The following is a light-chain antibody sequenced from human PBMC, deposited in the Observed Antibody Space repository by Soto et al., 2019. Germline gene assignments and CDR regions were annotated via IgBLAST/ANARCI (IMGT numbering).Light chain of an antibody. CDR2: KAS. CDR1: QTISSW. CDR3: QHYNSYSEA. V-gene: IGKV1-5*03. Sequence: PMTQSPSTLSGSGGDTVTITFRASQTISSWLAWYQQKPGKVPKLLIYKASTLKSGVPSRFSGSGSGTEFTLTISSLQPDDFATYYCQHYNSYSEAFGQGTKVDI. J-gene: IGKJ1*01.